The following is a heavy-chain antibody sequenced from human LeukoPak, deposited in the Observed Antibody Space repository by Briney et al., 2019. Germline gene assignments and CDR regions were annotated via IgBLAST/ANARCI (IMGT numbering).Heavy chain of an antibody. Sequence: GGSLRLSCAASGFNFRSYSMNWVRQAPAKGLEWASSISSSSNYIYYADSVKGRFTISRENVKNSLYLQMNSLRAEDTAVYYCARDSLHPRRLSDAFDIWGQGTMVTVSS. J-gene: IGHJ3*02. CDR3: ARDSLHPRRLSDAFDI. CDR1: GFNFRSYS. CDR2: ISSSSNYI. D-gene: IGHD3-16*02. V-gene: IGHV3-21*01.